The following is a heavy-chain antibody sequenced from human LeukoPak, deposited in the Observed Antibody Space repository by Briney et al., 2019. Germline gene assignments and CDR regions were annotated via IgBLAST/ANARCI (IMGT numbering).Heavy chain of an antibody. D-gene: IGHD2-15*01. Sequence: SETLSLTCAVYGGSFSGYYWSWIRQPPGKGLEWIGEINHSGSTNYNPSLKSRVTISVDTSKNQFSLKLSSVTAADTAVYYCARGLGRAGPPIDPMVVAAPIVYFDYWGQGTLVTVSS. CDR1: GGSFSGYY. CDR3: ARGLGRAGPPIDPMVVAAPIVYFDY. V-gene: IGHV4-34*01. CDR2: INHSGST. J-gene: IGHJ4*02.